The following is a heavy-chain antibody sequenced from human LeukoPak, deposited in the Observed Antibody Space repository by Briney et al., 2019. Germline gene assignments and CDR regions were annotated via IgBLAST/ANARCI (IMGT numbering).Heavy chain of an antibody. CDR1: GGSISSSSYY. Sequence: SETLSLTCTVSGGSISSSSYYWGWIRQPPGKGLEWIGSIYYSGSTYYNPSLKSRVTISVDTSKNQFSLKLSSVTAADTAVYYCARYAYYGSGSFTTGYFDYWGQGTLVTVPS. D-gene: IGHD3-10*01. CDR2: IYYSGST. V-gene: IGHV4-39*01. CDR3: ARYAYYGSGSFTTGYFDY. J-gene: IGHJ4*02.